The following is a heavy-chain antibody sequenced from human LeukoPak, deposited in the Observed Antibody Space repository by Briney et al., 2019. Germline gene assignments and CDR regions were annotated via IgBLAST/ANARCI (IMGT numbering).Heavy chain of an antibody. V-gene: IGHV3-7*03. D-gene: IGHD4-11*01. CDR1: GFTFSNYC. Sequence: GGSVRLSCAASGFTFSNYCMSWVRQAPGKGLEWVANINQDGSEKYYVDSVRGRFTISRDNAENSLYLQMNSLRAEDTAVYYCARTWMYSNYFRGQGTLVTVSS. J-gene: IGHJ4*02. CDR3: ARTWMYSNYF. CDR2: INQDGSEK.